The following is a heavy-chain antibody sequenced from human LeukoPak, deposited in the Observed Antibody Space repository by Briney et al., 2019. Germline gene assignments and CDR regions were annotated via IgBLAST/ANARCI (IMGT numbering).Heavy chain of an antibody. V-gene: IGHV3-30*02. D-gene: IGHD3-22*01. CDR1: GFTFSNYG. Sequence: GRPLRLSCAASGFTFSNYGMHWLRQAPGKGLEWVAYMRDDGSTKYYVDSVKGRFTISRDNSKSTLYLQMNSLRTEDTAVYYCAKGFDSTGFYLDSWGQGTLVTVSS. J-gene: IGHJ4*02. CDR2: MRDDGSTK. CDR3: AKGFDSTGFYLDS.